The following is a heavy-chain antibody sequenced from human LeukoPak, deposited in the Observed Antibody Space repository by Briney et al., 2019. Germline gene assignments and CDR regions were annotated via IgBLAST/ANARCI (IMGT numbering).Heavy chain of an antibody. CDR1: GFTFSNYA. J-gene: IGHJ4*02. CDR3: ARFPPYSNYFDY. CDR2: ISSRGDGT. D-gene: IGHD5-18*01. V-gene: IGHV3-23*01. Sequence: GGSLRLSCAASGFTFSNYAMSWVRQDPGKGLEWVSTISSRGDGTYYADSVRGRFTVSRDNFKNTLYLQMNNLRAEDTAVYYCARFPPYSNYFDYWGQGTLVTVSS.